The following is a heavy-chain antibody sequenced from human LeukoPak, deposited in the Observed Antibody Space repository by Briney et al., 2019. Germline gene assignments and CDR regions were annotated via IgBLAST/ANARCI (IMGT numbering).Heavy chain of an antibody. CDR1: GYSFTSYW. V-gene: IGHV5-51*01. J-gene: IGHJ6*02. D-gene: IGHD3-3*01. Sequence: GESLKISCQGSGYSFTSYWIGWVRQMPGKGLEWMGIIYPGDSDTRYSPSFQGQVTISADKSISTAYLQWSSLKASDTAMYYCAREGRYYDFWSGYYYGMDVWGQGTTVTVSS. CDR2: IYPGDSDT. CDR3: AREGRYYDFWSGYYYGMDV.